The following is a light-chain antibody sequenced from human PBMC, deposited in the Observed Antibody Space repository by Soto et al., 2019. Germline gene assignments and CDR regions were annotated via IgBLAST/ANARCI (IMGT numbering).Light chain of an antibody. Sequence: QSARTKRASLSGPPGQPITIPSPGTSIDIGAYDFVSWFQHHPGKAPQLIISEVHKRPSGVSNRFSGSKSGNTAYLTVSGLQVEDEAEYFCNSFTATNTHVFGTGTKVTVL. CDR3: NSFTATNTHV. CDR1: SIDIGAYDF. CDR2: EVH. V-gene: IGLV2-14*01. J-gene: IGLJ1*01.